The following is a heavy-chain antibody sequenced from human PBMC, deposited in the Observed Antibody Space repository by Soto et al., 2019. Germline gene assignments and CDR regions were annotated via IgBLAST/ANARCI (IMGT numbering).Heavy chain of an antibody. CDR2: ISGSDGST. D-gene: IGHD6-13*01. CDR1: GFTFSSYA. J-gene: IGHJ4*02. CDR3: ARRSSSWYFDH. Sequence: PGGSLRLSCAASGFTFSSYAMNWVRQAPGKGLEWVSVISGSDGSTYYADSVKGRFTISRDNSKNTLNLQMNSLRAEDTAVYYCARRSSSWYFDHWGQGTLVTVSS. V-gene: IGHV3-23*01.